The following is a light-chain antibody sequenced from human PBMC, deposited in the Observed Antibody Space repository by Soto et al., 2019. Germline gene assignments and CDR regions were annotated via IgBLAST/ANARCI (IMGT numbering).Light chain of an antibody. V-gene: IGLV2-14*01. Sequence: QSVLTQPASVSGSPGQSITIPCTGTSSDVGGYNRVSWYQQHPGKAPKLMIYDVSNRPSGVSNRFSGSKSGNTDSLTISGLQAEDEADYYCSSYTNSSVVFGGGTKLTVL. J-gene: IGLJ2*01. CDR3: SSYTNSSVV. CDR2: DVS. CDR1: SSDVGGYNR.